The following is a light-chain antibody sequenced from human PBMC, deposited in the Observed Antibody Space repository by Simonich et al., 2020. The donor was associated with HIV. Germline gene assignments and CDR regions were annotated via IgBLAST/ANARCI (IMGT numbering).Light chain of an antibody. J-gene: IGKJ3*01. V-gene: IGKV3-20*01. CDR3: QQYDNWPPL. CDR2: GAS. CDR1: QSVSSSY. Sequence: EIVMTQSPGTLSVSPGERATLSCRASQSVSSSYLAWYQQKPGQAPRLLIYGASSRATGIPDRFSGSGSGTDFTLTISRLEPEDFAVYYCQQYDNWPPLFGPGTKVDI.